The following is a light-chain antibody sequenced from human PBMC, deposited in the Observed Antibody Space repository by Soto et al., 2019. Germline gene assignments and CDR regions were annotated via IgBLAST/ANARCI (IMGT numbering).Light chain of an antibody. CDR1: SSDVGGHNY. Sequence: QSVLTQPASVSGSPGQSITISCTGTSSDVGGHNYVSWYQQHPGKSPKVMIYEVSNRPSGVSNRFSGSKSGNTASLTISGLQAEDEADYYCSSYTSSSTVVFGGGTKLTVL. J-gene: IGLJ2*01. CDR2: EVS. CDR3: SSYTSSSTVV. V-gene: IGLV2-14*01.